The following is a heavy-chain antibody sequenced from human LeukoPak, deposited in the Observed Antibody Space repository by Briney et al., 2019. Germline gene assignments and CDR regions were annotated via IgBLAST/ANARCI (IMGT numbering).Heavy chain of an antibody. CDR1: GFTFSSYG. CDR3: ANHPYCSGGSCYPFDY. D-gene: IGHD2-15*01. J-gene: IGHJ4*02. V-gene: IGHV3-30*02. CDR2: IRYDGSNK. Sequence: GGSLRLSCAASGFTFSSYGMHWVRQAPGKGLEWVAFIRYDGSNKYYADSVKGRFTISRDNSKNTLYLQMNSLRAEDTAVYHCANHPYCSGGSCYPFDYWGQGTLVTVSS.